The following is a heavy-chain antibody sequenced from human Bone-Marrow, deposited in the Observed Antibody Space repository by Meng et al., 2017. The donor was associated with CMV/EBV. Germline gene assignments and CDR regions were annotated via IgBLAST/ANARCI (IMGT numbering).Heavy chain of an antibody. CDR2: ISAYNGNT. CDR3: ARVGIQLWLLSPTRGMDV. V-gene: IGHV1-18*01. D-gene: IGHD5-18*01. Sequence: ASVKVSCKASGYTFTSYGISWVRQAPGQGLECMGWISAYNGNTNYAQKLQGRVTMTTDTSTSTAYMELRSLRSDDTAVYYCARVGIQLWLLSPTRGMDVWRQGTTVTVSS. CDR1: GYTFTSYG. J-gene: IGHJ6*01.